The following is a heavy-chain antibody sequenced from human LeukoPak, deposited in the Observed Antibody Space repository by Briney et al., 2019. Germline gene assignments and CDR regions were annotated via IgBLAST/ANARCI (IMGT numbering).Heavy chain of an antibody. J-gene: IGHJ4*02. CDR2: IYSGGNT. CDR1: GITVSSNY. V-gene: IGHV3-53*01. Sequence: GGSLRLSCAASGITVSSNYMSWVRQAPGKGREWVSIIYSGGNTYYADSVKGRFTVSRDGSKNTLSLQMNSLRAEDTAVYYWVSHSDSLTSYSFDYWGRGTRVTVSS. D-gene: IGHD3-9*01. CDR3: VSHSDSLTSYSFDY.